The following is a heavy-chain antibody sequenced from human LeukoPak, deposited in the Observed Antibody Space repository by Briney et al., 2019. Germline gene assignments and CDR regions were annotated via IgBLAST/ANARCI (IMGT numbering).Heavy chain of an antibody. D-gene: IGHD6-6*01. CDR1: GYTFTGYY. CDR3: ARGGSGIAARRRCYYYMDV. Sequence: ASVKVSCKASGYTFTGYYMHWVRQAPGQGLEWMGWINPNSGGTNYAQKFQGRVTMTRDTSISTAYMELSRLRSDDTAVYYCARGGSGIAARRRCYYYMDVWGKGTTVTVSS. V-gene: IGHV1-2*02. CDR2: INPNSGGT. J-gene: IGHJ6*03.